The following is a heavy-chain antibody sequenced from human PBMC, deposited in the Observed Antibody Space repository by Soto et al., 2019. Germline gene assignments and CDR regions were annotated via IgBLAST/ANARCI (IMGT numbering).Heavy chain of an antibody. CDR1: GGSISSYY. J-gene: IGHJ4*02. CDR3: ARHPSIAAAGTGFDY. V-gene: IGHV4-59*08. CDR2: IYYSGST. Sequence: PSETLSLTCTVSGGSISSYYWSWIRQPPGKGLEWIGYIYYSGSTNYNPSLKSRVTISVDTSKNQFSLKLSSVTAADTAVYYCARHPSIAAAGTGFDYWGQGTLVTVSS. D-gene: IGHD6-13*01.